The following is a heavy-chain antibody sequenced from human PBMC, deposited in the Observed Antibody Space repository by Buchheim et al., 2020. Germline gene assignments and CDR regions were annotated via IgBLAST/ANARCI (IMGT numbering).Heavy chain of an antibody. CDR3: ARGISGTWSSGKDIDY. J-gene: IGHJ4*02. CDR1: GFTFSDHY. CDR2: ISSTSNT. V-gene: IGHV3-11*05. D-gene: IGHD6-13*01. Sequence: QVQLVESGGGLVKPGGSLRLSCAASGFTFSDHYMTWIRQAPGKGLECVSYISSTSNTNYADSMKGRFTISRDNAKNSLYLQMNSLRAEDTAVYYCARGISGTWSSGKDIDYWGQGTL.